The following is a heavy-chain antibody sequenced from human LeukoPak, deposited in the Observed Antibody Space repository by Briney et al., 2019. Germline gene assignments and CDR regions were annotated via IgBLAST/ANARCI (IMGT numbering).Heavy chain of an antibody. CDR2: INPNSGGT. V-gene: IGHV1-2*02. D-gene: IGHD6-6*01. CDR3: ARASLSWTSRPGFDS. Sequence: ASVKVSCKASGDTFTGDDMDWGRQAPGQGLEWMGWINPNSGGTIYAQKFQGRVTMTRDTSISTAYMELSTLRSDDTAVYYCARASLSWTSRPGFDSWGQGTLVTVSS. J-gene: IGHJ4*02. CDR1: GDTFTGDD.